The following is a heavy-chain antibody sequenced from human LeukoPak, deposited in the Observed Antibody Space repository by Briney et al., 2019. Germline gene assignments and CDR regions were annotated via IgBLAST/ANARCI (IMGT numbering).Heavy chain of an antibody. D-gene: IGHD4-17*01. CDR3: ARGPTTVTRAFDY. J-gene: IGHJ4*02. CDR1: GGSFSGYY. CDR2: INHSGST. V-gene: IGHV4-34*01. Sequence: SETLSLTCAVYGGSFSGYYWSWIRQPPGKGLEWIGEINHSGSTNYNPSLKSRVTISVHTSKNQFSLKLSSVTAADTAVYYCARGPTTVTRAFDYWGQGTLVTVSS.